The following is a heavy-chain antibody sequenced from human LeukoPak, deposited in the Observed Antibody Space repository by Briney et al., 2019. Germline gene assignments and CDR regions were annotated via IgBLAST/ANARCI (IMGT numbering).Heavy chain of an antibody. D-gene: IGHD5-18*01. CDR1: GYTFTSYY. Sequence: GASVKVSCKASGYTFTSYYMHWVRQAPGQGLEWMGIINPRGGSTSYAQKFQGRVTMTRDTSTSTVYMELSSLRSEDTAVYYCAREFVDTAMDYYFDYWGQGTLVTVSS. J-gene: IGHJ4*02. CDR3: AREFVDTAMDYYFDY. V-gene: IGHV1-46*01. CDR2: INPRGGST.